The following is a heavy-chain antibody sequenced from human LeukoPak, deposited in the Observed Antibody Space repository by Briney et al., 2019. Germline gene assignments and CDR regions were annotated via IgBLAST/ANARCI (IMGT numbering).Heavy chain of an antibody. J-gene: IGHJ4*02. CDR3: ARVRATYYYDSSGLDY. Sequence: GESLMISCKGSGYSFTSYWIGWVRQMPGKGLEWMGIIYPGDSDTRYSPSFQGQVTISADKSISTAYLQWSSLKASDTAMYYCARVRATYYYDSSGLDYWGQGTLVTVSS. V-gene: IGHV5-51*01. D-gene: IGHD3-22*01. CDR1: GYSFTSYW. CDR2: IYPGDSDT.